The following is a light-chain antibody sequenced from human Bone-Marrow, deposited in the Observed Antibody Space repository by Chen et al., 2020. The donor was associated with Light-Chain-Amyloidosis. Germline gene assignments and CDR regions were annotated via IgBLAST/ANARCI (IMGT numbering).Light chain of an antibody. CDR2: GAS. V-gene: IGKV3-20*01. CDR3: QQFGSSPWT. Sequence: EIVLTQSPGTLSLSQGERATLSCRASQSVSSSYLAWYQQKPGQAPRLLIYGASSRATGLPVRFSGGGSGTDFTLTISRLGPEDFAVYYCQQFGSSPWTFGQGTTVEIK. J-gene: IGKJ1*01. CDR1: QSVSSSY.